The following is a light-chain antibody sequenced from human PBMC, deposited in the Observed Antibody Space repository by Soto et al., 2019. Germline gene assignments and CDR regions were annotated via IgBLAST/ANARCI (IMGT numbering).Light chain of an antibody. J-gene: IGLJ1*01. Sequence: VLTQPPSASENPGQTVSISCSGSNSNIASNTVNWYQHLPGTAPKLLIYYNNQRPSGVPDRFSGSKSGTSASLAISGLQSEDESDYYCAAWDDTLKRYVFGTGTKVAGL. V-gene: IGLV1-44*01. CDR2: YNN. CDR3: AAWDDTLKRYV. CDR1: NSNIASNT.